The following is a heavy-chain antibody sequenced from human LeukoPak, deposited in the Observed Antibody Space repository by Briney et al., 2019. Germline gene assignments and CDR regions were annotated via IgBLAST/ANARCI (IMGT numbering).Heavy chain of an antibody. D-gene: IGHD6-19*01. CDR2: VNPNSGDT. V-gene: IGHV1-2*06. Sequence: ASVTVSCTASGYTFTGYYMHWVRQAPGQGLEWMGRVNPNSGDTNYAQKFQGGVTMTRDTSISTAYMELSRLRSDDTAVYYCARGDPAVAGLDFDYWGQGTLVTVSS. J-gene: IGHJ4*02. CDR3: ARGDPAVAGLDFDY. CDR1: GYTFTGYY.